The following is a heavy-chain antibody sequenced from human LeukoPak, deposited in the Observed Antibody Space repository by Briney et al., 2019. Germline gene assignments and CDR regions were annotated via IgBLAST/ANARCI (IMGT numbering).Heavy chain of an antibody. CDR1: GFTFSSYG. Sequence: PGGSLRLSCAASGFTFSSYGMHWVRQAPGKGLEWVAVIWNDATNKYYADSVKGRFTISKDNPRNTLNLQMDSLRAEDTAMYYCARWGSGGLTLDYWGQGTLVTVSS. J-gene: IGHJ4*02. CDR2: IWNDATNK. V-gene: IGHV3-33*01. D-gene: IGHD3-10*01. CDR3: ARWGSGGLTLDY.